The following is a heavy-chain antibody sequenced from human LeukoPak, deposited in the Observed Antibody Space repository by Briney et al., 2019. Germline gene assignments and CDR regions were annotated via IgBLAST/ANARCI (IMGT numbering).Heavy chain of an antibody. CDR3: ARDSKYCSSTSCYVRYYYYGMDV. D-gene: IGHD2-2*01. CDR2: IAYDGSNK. J-gene: IGHJ6*02. V-gene: IGHV3-30*04. Sequence: GRSLRLSCAASGFTFSSYAMHWVRQAPGKGRGCVAVIAYDGSNKYYADSVKGRFTISRDNSKNTLYLQMNSLRAEDTAVYYCARDSKYCSSTSCYVRYYYYGMDVWGQGTTVTVSS. CDR1: GFTFSSYA.